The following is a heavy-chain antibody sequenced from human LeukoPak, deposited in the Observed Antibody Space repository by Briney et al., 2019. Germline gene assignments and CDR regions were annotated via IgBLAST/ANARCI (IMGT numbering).Heavy chain of an antibody. J-gene: IGHJ4*02. D-gene: IGHD5-24*01. V-gene: IGHV3-7*01. CDR2: IKQDGSEK. CDR1: GFTFSSYW. CDR3: ARDSGDGYSLFDY. Sequence: PGGSLRLSCAASGFTFSSYWMSWVRQAPGKGLEWVANIKQDGSEKYYVDSVKGRFTISRDNAKNSLYLQMNSLRAEDTAVYYCARDSGDGYSLFDYWGQGTLVTVSS.